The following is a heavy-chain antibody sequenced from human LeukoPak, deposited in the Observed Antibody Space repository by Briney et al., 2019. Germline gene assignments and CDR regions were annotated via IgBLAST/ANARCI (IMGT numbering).Heavy chain of an antibody. J-gene: IGHJ4*02. CDR2: IRSKAFGGTP. CDR3: TRNTVTVHFDY. V-gene: IGHV3-49*03. Sequence: HSGGSLRLSCSASGFTFDDYAVGWFRQAPGKGLEWVGFIRSKAFGGTPEYAASVRGRFTISRDDSKSIAYLQMNSLKTEDTAVYYCTRNTVTVHFDYWSQGTLVTVSS. D-gene: IGHD4-17*01. CDR1: GFTFDDYA.